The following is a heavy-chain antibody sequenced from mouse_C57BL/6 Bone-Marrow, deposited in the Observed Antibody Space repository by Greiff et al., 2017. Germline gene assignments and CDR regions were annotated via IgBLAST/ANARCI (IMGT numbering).Heavy chain of an antibody. V-gene: IGHV1-64*01. J-gene: IGHJ2*01. CDR2: IHPNSGST. Sequence: QVQLQQPGAELVKPGASVKLSCKASGYTFTSYWMHWVKQRPGQGLEWIGMIHPNSGSTNYHEQFKSKDTLTVDKSSSTAYMQRSSLATEDSAVYYCARWPYYFDYWGQGTTLTVSS. CDR1: GYTFTSYW. CDR3: ARWPYYFDY.